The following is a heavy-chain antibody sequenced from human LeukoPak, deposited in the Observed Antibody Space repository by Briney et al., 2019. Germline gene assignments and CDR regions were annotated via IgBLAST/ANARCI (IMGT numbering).Heavy chain of an antibody. CDR3: ARGLGWLHS. D-gene: IGHD3/OR15-3a*01. V-gene: IGHV3-48*04. CDR2: ISSSSSTI. J-gene: IGHJ5*02. Sequence: GGSLRLSCAASGFTFSTYSMNWVRQAPGKGLEWVSYISSSSSTIYYADSVKGRLTISRDNAKNSLFLQMNSLRAEDTAVYYCARGLGWLHSWGQGTLVTVSS. CDR1: GFTFSTYS.